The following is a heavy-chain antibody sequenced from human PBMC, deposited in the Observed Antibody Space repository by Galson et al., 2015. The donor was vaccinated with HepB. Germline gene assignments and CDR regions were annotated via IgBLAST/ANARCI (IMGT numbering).Heavy chain of an antibody. CDR3: ARNYYGSGSWRGYSYAIDY. V-gene: IGHV5-10-1*01. J-gene: IGHJ4*02. CDR2: IDPSDSYT. D-gene: IGHD3-10*01. Sequence: QSGAEVKKPGESLRNSCKGSGYSFTSYWISWVRQMPGKGLEWMGRIDPSDSYTNYSPSFQGHVTISADKSISTAYLQWSSLKASDTAMYYCARNYYGSGSWRGYSYAIDYWGQGTLVTVSS. CDR1: GYSFTSYW.